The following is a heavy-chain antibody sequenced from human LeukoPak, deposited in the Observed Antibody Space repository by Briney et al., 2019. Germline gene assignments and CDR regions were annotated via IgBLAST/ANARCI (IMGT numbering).Heavy chain of an antibody. Sequence: TGGSLRLSCAASGFTFSNYIINWVRQAPGKGLEWVSSISSSSSYIYYADSVKGRFTISRDNAKNSLYLQMNSLRAEDTAVYYCARDRYSSSSAVDYYYYYMDVWGKGTTVTVSS. CDR3: ARDRYSSSSAVDYYYYYMDV. V-gene: IGHV3-21*01. D-gene: IGHD6-6*01. CDR2: ISSSSSYI. CDR1: GFTFSNYI. J-gene: IGHJ6*03.